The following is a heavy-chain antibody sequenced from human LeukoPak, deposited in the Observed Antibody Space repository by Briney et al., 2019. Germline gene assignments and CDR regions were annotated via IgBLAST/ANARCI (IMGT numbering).Heavy chain of an antibody. D-gene: IGHD2-15*01. V-gene: IGHV3-23*01. CDR1: GLTFGTNA. CDR2: IMGVGGTT. CDR3: AKSYCSGGSCYSDLPYYFDF. Sequence: GGSLRPSCPPSGLTFGTNAITWVRRLQGKRREWVSAIMGVGGTTYFADFVKGRFTVSRDNSKNTLYLQMNSLRAEDTAVYYCAKSYCSGGSCYSDLPYYFDFWGQGTPVTVSS. J-gene: IGHJ4*02.